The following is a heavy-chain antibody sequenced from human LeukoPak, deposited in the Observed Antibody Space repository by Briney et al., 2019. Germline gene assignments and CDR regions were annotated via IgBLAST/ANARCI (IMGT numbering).Heavy chain of an antibody. CDR1: GFTFSSYA. CDR2: ISGSGDST. D-gene: IGHD6-19*01. V-gene: IGHV3-23*01. Sequence: GGSLRLSCAASGFTFSSYAMNWVRQAPGKGLEWVSAISGSGDSTYYADSVKGRFTISRDNSKNTLYLQMNTLRAEDTAVYYCAKGRAAVADTDDDYWGQGTLVTVSS. CDR3: AKGRAAVADTDDDY. J-gene: IGHJ4*02.